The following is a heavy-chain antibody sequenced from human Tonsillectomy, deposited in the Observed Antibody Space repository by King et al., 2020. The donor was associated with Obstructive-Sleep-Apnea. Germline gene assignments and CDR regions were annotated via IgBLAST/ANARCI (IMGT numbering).Heavy chain of an antibody. Sequence: QLQESGPGLVKPSETLSLTCTVSGASISSSSHYWGWIRQPPGRDLEWIGTVYYSGTTYYNPPLQSRLTISMDMSKNQFSLNLNSVTAADTAVYYCARVPALEYWGQGALVTVSS. V-gene: IGHV4-39*07. J-gene: IGHJ4*02. CDR3: ARVPALEY. CDR1: GASISSSSHY. CDR2: VYYSGTT.